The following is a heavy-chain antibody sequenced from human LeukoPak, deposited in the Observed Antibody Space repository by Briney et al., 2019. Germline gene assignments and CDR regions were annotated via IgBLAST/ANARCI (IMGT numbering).Heavy chain of an antibody. CDR3: ARDSNSSSWYSGDKYNWFDP. CDR2: IWYDGSNK. D-gene: IGHD6-13*01. CDR1: GFTFSSYG. V-gene: IGHV3-33*01. Sequence: PGRSLRLSCAASGFTFSSYGMHWVRQAPGKGLEWVAVIWYDGSNKYYADSVKGRFTISRDNSKNTLYLQMNSLRAEDTAVYYCARDSNSSSWYSGDKYNWFDPWAREPWSPSPQ. J-gene: IGHJ5*02.